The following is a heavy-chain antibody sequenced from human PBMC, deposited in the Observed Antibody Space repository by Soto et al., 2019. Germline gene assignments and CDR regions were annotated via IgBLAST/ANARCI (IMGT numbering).Heavy chain of an antibody. CDR2: IYPGDSDT. CDR3: ARNIAATHSYYYYGMDV. J-gene: IGHJ6*02. Sequence: GESLKISCKGSGYSFTSYWIGWVRQMPGKGLEWMGIIYPGDSDTRYSPSFQGQVTISADKSISTAYLQWSSLKASDTAMYYCARNIAATHSYYYYGMDVWGQGTTVTVS. V-gene: IGHV5-51*01. CDR1: GYSFTSYW. D-gene: IGHD6-6*01.